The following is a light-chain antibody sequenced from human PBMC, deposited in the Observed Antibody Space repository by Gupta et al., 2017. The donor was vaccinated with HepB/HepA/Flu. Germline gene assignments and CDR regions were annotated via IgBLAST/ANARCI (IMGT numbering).Light chain of an antibody. Sequence: DIILTQSPDTVSLSPGEGATLSCRASQIVDRNSVPGYQHQFGQAPRPLIYGVSNRATGVPDWCCGGGAETDDFRTSSRLEHEDVSEYYCQQDEQAYSTFGQGTKVEIK. CDR2: GVS. V-gene: IGKV3-20*01. J-gene: IGKJ2*02. CDR3: QQDEQAYST. CDR1: QIVDRNS.